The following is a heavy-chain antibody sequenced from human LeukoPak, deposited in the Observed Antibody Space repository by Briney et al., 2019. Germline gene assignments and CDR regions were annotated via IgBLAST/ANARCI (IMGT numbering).Heavy chain of an antibody. CDR2: ISGSTSTI. CDR1: GFTFSSYS. V-gene: IGHV3-48*02. J-gene: IGHJ4*02. CDR3: ARDHNWGLDY. Sequence: GGSLRLSCAASGFTFSSYSMNWVRQAPGKGLEWLSYISGSTSTIYYADSVKGRFTISRDNAKNSLYLRMNSLRDEDTAVYFCARDHNWGLDYWGQGTLVTVSS. D-gene: IGHD7-27*01.